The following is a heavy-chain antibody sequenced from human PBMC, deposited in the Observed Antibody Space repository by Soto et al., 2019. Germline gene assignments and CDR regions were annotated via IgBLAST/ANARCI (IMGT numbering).Heavy chain of an antibody. D-gene: IGHD1-26*01. CDR1: GFTFSNAW. V-gene: IGHV3-15*07. CDR2: IKSKTDGGTT. J-gene: IGHJ4*02. CDR3: TTAVPWELHLTAY. Sequence: GGSLRLSCAASGFTFSNAWMNWVRQAPGKGLEWVGRIKSKTDGGTTDYAAPVKGRFTISRDDSKNTLYLQMNSLKTEDTAVYYCTTAVPWELHLTAYWGQGTLVTVSS.